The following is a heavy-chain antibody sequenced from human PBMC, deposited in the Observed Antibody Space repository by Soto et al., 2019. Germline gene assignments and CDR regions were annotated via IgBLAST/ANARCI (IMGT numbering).Heavy chain of an antibody. CDR1: GGSISSGGYY. Sequence: SETLSLTCTVSGGSISSGGYYWSWIRQHPGKGLEWIGYIYYSGSTYCNPSLKSRVTISVDTSKNQFSLKLSSVTAADTAVYYCARDLRAGGWFDPWGQGTLVTVS. CDR2: IYYSGST. V-gene: IGHV4-31*03. D-gene: IGHD5-12*01. J-gene: IGHJ5*02. CDR3: ARDLRAGGWFDP.